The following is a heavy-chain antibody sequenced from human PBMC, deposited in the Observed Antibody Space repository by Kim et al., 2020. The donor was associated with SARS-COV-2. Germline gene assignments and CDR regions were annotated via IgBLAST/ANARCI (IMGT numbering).Heavy chain of an antibody. V-gene: IGHV3-33*01. CDR1: GFTFSSYG. CDR2: IWYDGSNK. CDR3: ARDRSIAVAGTKRGIFYYYYGMDV. J-gene: IGHJ6*02. D-gene: IGHD6-19*01. Sequence: GGSLRLSCAASGFTFSSYGMHWVRQAPGKGLEWVAVIWYDGSNKYYADSVKGRFTISRDNSKNTLYLQMNSLRAEDTAVYYCARDRSIAVAGTKRGIFYYYYGMDVWGQGTTVTVSS.